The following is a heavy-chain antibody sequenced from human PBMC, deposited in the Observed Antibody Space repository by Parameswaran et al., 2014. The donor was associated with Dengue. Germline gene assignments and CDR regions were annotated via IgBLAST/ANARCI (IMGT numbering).Heavy chain of an antibody. Sequence: VRQAPGKGLEWVANIKQDGSEKYYVDSVKGRFTISRDNAKNSLYLQMNSLRAEDTAVYYCARDLGYSYGYDYWGQGTLVTVSS. J-gene: IGHJ4*02. CDR2: IKQDGSEK. D-gene: IGHD5-18*01. CDR3: ARDLGYSYGYDY. V-gene: IGHV3-7*01.